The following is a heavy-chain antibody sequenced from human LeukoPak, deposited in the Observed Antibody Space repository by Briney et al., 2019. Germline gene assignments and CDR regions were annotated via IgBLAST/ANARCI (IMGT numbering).Heavy chain of an antibody. CDR2: ISSSVSTI. V-gene: IGHV3-11*01. J-gene: IGHJ4*02. CDR1: RFTFSDYY. Sequence: GGSRILSCAASRFTFSDYYMSWIRQAPGKWLGWVSYISSSVSTIYYADSVKGRFTISRDNAKNSLYLQMNSLRAEDTAVYYCARDQSSGWSQTDYWGQGTLVTVSS. CDR3: ARDQSSGWSQTDY. D-gene: IGHD6-19*01.